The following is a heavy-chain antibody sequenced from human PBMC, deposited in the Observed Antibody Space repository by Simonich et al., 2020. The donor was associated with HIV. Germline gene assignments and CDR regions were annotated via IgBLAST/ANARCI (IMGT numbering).Heavy chain of an antibody. CDR3: ARDRPGQLERYSLDYYYYGMDV. D-gene: IGHD1-1*01. CDR2: INSDGSST. V-gene: IGHV3-74*01. CDR1: GFIFNNYW. J-gene: IGHJ6*02. Sequence: EYGGDLVQPGGSLRLSCAASGFIFNNYWIHWVRQAPGKGLVWVARINSDGSSTTYADSVKGRFSSSRDNAKNTLYLQMNNLGVEDTALYYCARDRPGQLERYSLDYYYYGMDVWGQGTTVTVSS.